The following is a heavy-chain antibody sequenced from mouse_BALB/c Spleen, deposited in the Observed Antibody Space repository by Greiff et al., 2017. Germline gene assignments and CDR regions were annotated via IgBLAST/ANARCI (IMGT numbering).Heavy chain of an antibody. CDR3: TRTRDYYGSSYNWYFDV. V-gene: IGHV1S22*01. J-gene: IGHJ1*01. Sequence: LQQPGSELVRPGASVKLSCKASGYTFTSYWMHWVKQRPGQGLEWIGNIYPGSGSTNYDEKFKSKATLTVDTSSSTAYMQLSSLTSEDSAVYYCTRTRDYYGSSYNWYFDVWGAGTTVTVSS. CDR2: IYPGSGST. CDR1: GYTFTSYW. D-gene: IGHD1-1*01.